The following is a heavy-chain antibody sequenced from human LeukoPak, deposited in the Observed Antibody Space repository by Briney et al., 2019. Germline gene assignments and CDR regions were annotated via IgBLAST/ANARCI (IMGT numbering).Heavy chain of an antibody. CDR3: AIISGAGT. V-gene: IGHV1-2*02. D-gene: IGHD6-13*01. J-gene: IGHJ4*02. Sequence: ASVKVSCKASGYSFTGYYIHWVRQAPGQGLEWMGWINPNNGGTNFAQKFQDRVTMTRDTSINTAYMELSSLRSDDTAMYYCAIISGAGTWGQGTLVTVSS. CDR2: INPNNGGT. CDR1: GYSFTGYY.